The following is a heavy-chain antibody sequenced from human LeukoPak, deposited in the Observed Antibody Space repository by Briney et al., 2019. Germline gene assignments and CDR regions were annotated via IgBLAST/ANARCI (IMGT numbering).Heavy chain of an antibody. CDR2: INHSGST. J-gene: IGHJ4*02. D-gene: IGHD4-17*01. V-gene: IGHV4-34*01. CDR3: ARGNDYGDFFDY. Sequence: SETLSLTCAVYGGSFSGYYWSWIRQPPGKGLEWIGEINHSGSTNYNPSLKSRVTILVDTSKNQLSLRLNSVTAADTAVYYCARGNDYGDFFDYWGQGTLVAVSS. CDR1: GGSFSGYY.